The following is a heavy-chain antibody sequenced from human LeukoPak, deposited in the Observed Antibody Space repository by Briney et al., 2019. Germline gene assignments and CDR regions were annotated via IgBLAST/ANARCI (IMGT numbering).Heavy chain of an antibody. D-gene: IGHD1-26*01. CDR1: GFTFSSYS. Sequence: GGSLRLSCAASGFTFSSYSMNWVRQAPGKGLEWVSHITASGTAMFYAGSVKGRFTISRDNAKNSLYLQMNSLRDEDTAVYYCASSGSYRFDYWGQGTLVTVSS. CDR3: ASSGSYRFDY. J-gene: IGHJ4*02. V-gene: IGHV3-48*02. CDR2: ITASGTAM.